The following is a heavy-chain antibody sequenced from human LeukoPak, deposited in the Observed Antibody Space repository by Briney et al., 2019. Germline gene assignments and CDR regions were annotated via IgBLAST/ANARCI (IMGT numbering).Heavy chain of an antibody. CDR2: ISGSGDST. J-gene: IGHJ4*02. D-gene: IGHD3-10*01. Sequence: GGSLRLSCAASGFTFTRYGMTWVRQAPGKGLEWVSTISGSGDSTYYADSVKGRFSISRDNSKNTVSLQMNSLRAEDTAVYYCAKDRGSGSYPSPLFDYWGQGTLVTVSS. CDR1: GFTFTRYG. V-gene: IGHV3-23*01. CDR3: AKDRGSGSYPSPLFDY.